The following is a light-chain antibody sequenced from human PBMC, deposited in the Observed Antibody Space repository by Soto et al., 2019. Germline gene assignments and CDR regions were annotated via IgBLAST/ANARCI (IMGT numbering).Light chain of an antibody. J-gene: IGKJ5*01. Sequence: DIVLTQSPGTLSLSPGERSTLSCRASQSVSNNYLAWYQQKPGQAPRLLIYGASNRATGIPDRFSGSGSGTDFTLTISRLEPEDFAVYYCQQYNGWPITFGQGTRLEI. CDR2: GAS. CDR3: QQYNGWPIT. CDR1: QSVSNNY. V-gene: IGKV3-20*01.